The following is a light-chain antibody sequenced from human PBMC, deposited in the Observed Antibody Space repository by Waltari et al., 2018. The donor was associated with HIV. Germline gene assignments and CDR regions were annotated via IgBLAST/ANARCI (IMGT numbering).Light chain of an antibody. CDR3: QQHDNFLGT. CDR2: KAS. Sequence: DIQMTQSPSTLSASVGETVTITCRASQSISNWLAWYQRKPGKAPNLLIYKASSLKSGVPSRFSGSGSGTEFTLTISRLQPDDSATYFCQQHDNFLGTFGQGTKVEIK. CDR1: QSISNW. V-gene: IGKV1-5*03. J-gene: IGKJ1*01.